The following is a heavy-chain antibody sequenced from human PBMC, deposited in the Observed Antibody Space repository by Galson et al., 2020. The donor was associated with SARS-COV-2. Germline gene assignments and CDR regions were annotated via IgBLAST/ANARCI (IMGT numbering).Heavy chain of an antibody. CDR1: GGPISSGGYY. D-gene: IGHD6-19*01. CDR2: IFYSGRT. J-gene: IGHJ3*02. V-gene: IGHV4-31*01. CDR3: ARTQVLRGWYDAFDI. Sequence: SETLSLTCTVSGGPISSGGYYWSWNRQHPGKGLEWIGYIFYSGRTSYNPSHKSLVTISVDTSKNQFSLNLRSVSAAYTAVYYCARTQVLRGWYDAFDIWGQGTMVTVSS.